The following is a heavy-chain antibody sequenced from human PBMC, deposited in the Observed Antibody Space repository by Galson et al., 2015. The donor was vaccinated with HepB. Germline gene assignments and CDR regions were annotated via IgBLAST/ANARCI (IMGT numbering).Heavy chain of an antibody. J-gene: IGHJ4*02. CDR3: AKVFPEKTDGWYRQALYYFDS. CDR2: IWRDEGSNK. V-gene: IGHV3-33*06. CDR1: GFSFNDYG. D-gene: IGHD6-19*01. Sequence: SLRLSCAASGFSFNDYGLHWVRQAPGKGLEWLSVIWRDEGSNKYYADSMKGRFTISRDNSRNTLFLQMNSLRADDTAIYFCAKVFPEKTDGWYRQALYYFDSWGQGTRVTVSS.